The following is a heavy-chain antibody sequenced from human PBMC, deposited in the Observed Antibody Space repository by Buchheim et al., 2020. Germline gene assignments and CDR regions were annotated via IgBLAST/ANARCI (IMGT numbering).Heavy chain of an antibody. CDR1: GGSFSGYY. CDR3: ARGPTQQLVSSYYYYGMDV. CDR2: INHSGST. D-gene: IGHD6-13*01. V-gene: IGHV4-34*01. J-gene: IGHJ6*02. Sequence: QVQLQQWGAGLLKPSETLSLTCAVYGGSFSGYYWSWIRQPPGKGLEWIGEINHSGSTNYNPSLKSRVTISVDTSKNQFSLKLSSVTAADTAVYYCARGPTQQLVSSYYYYGMDVWGQGTT.